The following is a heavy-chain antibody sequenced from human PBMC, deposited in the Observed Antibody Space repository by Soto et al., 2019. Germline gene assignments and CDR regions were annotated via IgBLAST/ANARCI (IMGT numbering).Heavy chain of an antibody. CDR2: IWYDGSNK. D-gene: IGHD2-15*01. CDR3: ARDLSIYCSGGSCSVPLGY. J-gene: IGHJ4*02. CDR1: GFTFSSYG. V-gene: IGHV3-33*01. Sequence: QVQLVESGGGVVQPGRSLRLSCAASGFTFSSYGMHWVRQAPGKGLEWVAVIWYDGSNKYYADSVKGRFTISRDNSKNTLYLQMNSLRAEDTAVYYCARDLSIYCSGGSCSVPLGYWGQGTLFTVSS.